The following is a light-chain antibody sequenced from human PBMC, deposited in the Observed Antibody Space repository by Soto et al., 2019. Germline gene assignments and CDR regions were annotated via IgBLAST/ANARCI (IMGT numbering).Light chain of an antibody. CDR1: QSVSGNY. V-gene: IGKV3-20*01. J-gene: IGKJ5*01. Sequence: ETVLTQSPGTLSLSPGDRATLSCRASQSVSGNYLAWYQQKPGLAPRLLIYGASSRATGIPDRFSGSGSGTDFTLTISRLEPEDFGVYYCHQYNNWPPSTFGRGTRLEMK. CDR2: GAS. CDR3: HQYNNWPPST.